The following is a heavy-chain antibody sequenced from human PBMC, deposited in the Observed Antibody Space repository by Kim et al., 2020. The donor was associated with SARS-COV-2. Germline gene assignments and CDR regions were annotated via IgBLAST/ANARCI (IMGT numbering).Heavy chain of an antibody. Sequence: YAQKSQGRVTIAADKSTSTAYMELSSLRSEDTAVYYCASRNYGDYGVNDYWGQGTLVTVSS. V-gene: IGHV1-69*02. D-gene: IGHD4-17*01. CDR3: ASRNYGDYGVNDY. J-gene: IGHJ4*02.